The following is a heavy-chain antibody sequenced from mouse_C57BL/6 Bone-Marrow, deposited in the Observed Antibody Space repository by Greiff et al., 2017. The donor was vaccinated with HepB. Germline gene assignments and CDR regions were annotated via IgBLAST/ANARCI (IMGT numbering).Heavy chain of an antibody. CDR3: ARQKSGPYYYGSSPPMDY. J-gene: IGHJ4*01. V-gene: IGHV5-9*01. Sequence: EVQGVESGGGLVKPGGSLKLSCAASGFTFSSYTMSWVRQTPEKRLEWVATISGGGGNTYYPDSVKGRFTISRDNAKNTLYLQMSSLRSEDTALYYCARQKSGPYYYGSSPPMDYWGQGTSVTVSS. CDR1: GFTFSSYT. CDR2: ISGGGGNT. D-gene: IGHD1-1*01.